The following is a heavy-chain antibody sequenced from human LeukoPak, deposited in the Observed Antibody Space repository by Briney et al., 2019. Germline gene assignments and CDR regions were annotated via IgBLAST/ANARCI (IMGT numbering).Heavy chain of an antibody. CDR2: IYSSGST. D-gene: IGHD4-17*01. Sequence: SETLSLTCTVSGGSISSTSYYWGWIRQPPGKGLEWIGSIYSSGSTYYNPSLKSRVTISGDASKNQFSLKLSSVTAADTAVYYCARLDYGDLSFDYWGQGTLVTVSS. V-gene: IGHV4-39*01. CDR1: GGSISSTSYY. CDR3: ARLDYGDLSFDY. J-gene: IGHJ4*02.